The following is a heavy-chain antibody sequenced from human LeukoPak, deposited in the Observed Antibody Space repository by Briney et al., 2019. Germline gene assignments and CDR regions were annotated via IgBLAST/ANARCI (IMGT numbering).Heavy chain of an antibody. Sequence: SETLSLTCTVSGGSISSYYWSWIRQPPGKGLEWIGYIYYSGSTNYNPSLKSRVTISVDTSKNQFSLKLSSVTAADTAVYYCVREIRGYSYGYDYWGQGTLVTVSS. CDR1: GGSISSYY. D-gene: IGHD5-18*01. J-gene: IGHJ4*02. CDR2: IYYSGST. V-gene: IGHV4-59*01. CDR3: VREIRGYSYGYDY.